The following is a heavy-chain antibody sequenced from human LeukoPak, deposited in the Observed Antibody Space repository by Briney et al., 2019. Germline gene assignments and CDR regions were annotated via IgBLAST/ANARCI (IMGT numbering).Heavy chain of an antibody. D-gene: IGHD5-18*01. CDR3: ARDLGGYSYGSHFDY. Sequence: QPGGSLRLSCAASGFTFSSYAMSWVRQAPGKGLEWVSTISVSGGSTYYADSVKGRFTISRDNSKNTLYLQMNSLRAEDTAVYYCARDLGGYSYGSHFDYWGQGTLVTVSS. CDR2: ISVSGGST. V-gene: IGHV3-23*01. J-gene: IGHJ4*02. CDR1: GFTFSSYA.